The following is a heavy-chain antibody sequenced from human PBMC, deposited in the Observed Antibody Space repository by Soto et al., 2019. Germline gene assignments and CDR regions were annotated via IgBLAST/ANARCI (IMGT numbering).Heavy chain of an antibody. CDR3: AREGGSLIWFDP. D-gene: IGHD1-26*01. V-gene: IGHV3-48*02. Sequence: EVQLVESGGGLVQPGGSLRLSCAASGFTFSSYSMNWVRQAPGKGLEWVSYISSSSSTIYYADSVKGRFTITRDNAKTSLYVQINHLRDEDTAVCYCAREGGSLIWFDPWGQGTLVTVSS. CDR2: ISSSSSTI. CDR1: GFTFSSYS. J-gene: IGHJ5*02.